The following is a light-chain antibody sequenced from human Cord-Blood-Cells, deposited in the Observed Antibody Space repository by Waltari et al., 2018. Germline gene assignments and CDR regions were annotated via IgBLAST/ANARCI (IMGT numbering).Light chain of an antibody. CDR2: AAS. J-gene: IGKJ1*01. CDR3: QQYYSYPRT. CDR1: QGISSY. Sequence: ALRMTQSPSSFSASTGDSVTITCRASQGISSYLAWYQQKPGKAPKLLIYAASTLQSGVPSRFSGSGSGTDFTLTISCLQSEDFATYYCQQYYSYPRTFGQGTKVEIK. V-gene: IGKV1-8*01.